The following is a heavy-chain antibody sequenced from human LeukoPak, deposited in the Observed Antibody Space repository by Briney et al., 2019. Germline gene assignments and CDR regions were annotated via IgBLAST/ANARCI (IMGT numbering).Heavy chain of an antibody. CDR2: IAVGSGNT. V-gene: IGHV1-58*02. CDR1: GSTFINSA. D-gene: IGHD6-19*01. Sequence: SVKVSCKASGSTFINSAMQWVRQARGQRPEWIGWIAVGSGNTNYAQKFLERVTITRDISTTTAHLELSGLRSEDTAVYYCAADLIAVAGSWSWGQGTLVTVSS. J-gene: IGHJ5*02. CDR3: AADLIAVAGSWS.